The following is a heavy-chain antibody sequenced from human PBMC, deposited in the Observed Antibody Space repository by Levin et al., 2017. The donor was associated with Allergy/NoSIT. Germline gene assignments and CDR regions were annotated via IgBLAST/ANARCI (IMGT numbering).Heavy chain of an antibody. J-gene: IGHJ4*02. D-gene: IGHD3-3*01. CDR1: GFTFSNYA. CDR3: AKSADDNFWSGYSDY. V-gene: IGHV3-23*01. CDR2: IGGSGSNA. Sequence: GGSLRLSCAASGFTFSNYAMSWVRQAPGKGLEWVSAIGGSGSNAYYADSVEGRFTISRDNSKNTLYLQMNSLRAEDTAVYYCAKSADDNFWSGYSDYWGQGTLVTVSS.